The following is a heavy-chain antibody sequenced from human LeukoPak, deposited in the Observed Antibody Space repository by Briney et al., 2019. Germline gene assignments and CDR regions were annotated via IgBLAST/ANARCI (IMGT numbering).Heavy chain of an antibody. CDR3: AKSRSGSANWTLQIFDN. D-gene: IGHD1-1*01. CDR2: IKQDGSEK. V-gene: IGHV3-7*03. J-gene: IGHJ4*02. Sequence: PGGSLRLSCAASGFTFSNYWMSWVRQAPGKGLEWVANIKQDGSEKYYVDSVRGRFTISRDNAKISLYLQMNSLRAEDTAVYFCAKSRSGSANWTLQIFDNWGQGTLVTVSS. CDR1: GFTFSNYW.